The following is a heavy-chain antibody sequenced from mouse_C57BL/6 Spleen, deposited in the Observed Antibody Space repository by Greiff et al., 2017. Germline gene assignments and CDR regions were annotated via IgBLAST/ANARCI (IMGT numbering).Heavy chain of an antibody. CDR3: ARRGLFSYYGSSGYFDV. D-gene: IGHD1-1*01. V-gene: IGHV8-12*01. J-gene: IGHJ1*03. Sequence: QVTLKECGPGILQSSQTLSLTCSFSGFSLSTSGMGVSWIRQPSGKGLEWLAHIYWDDDKRYNPSLKSRLTISKDTSRNQVFLKITSVDTADTATYYCARRGLFSYYGSSGYFDVWGTGTTVTVSS. CDR1: GFSLSTSGMG. CDR2: IYWDDDK.